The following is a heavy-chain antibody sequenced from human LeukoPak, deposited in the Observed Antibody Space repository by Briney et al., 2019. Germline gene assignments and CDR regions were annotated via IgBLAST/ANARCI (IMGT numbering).Heavy chain of an antibody. D-gene: IGHD2-15*01. CDR2: IYYSGST. J-gene: IGHJ4*02. CDR1: GTSVNNNNYY. CDR3: AAYCSGGGCSY. V-gene: IGHV4-39*01. Sequence: PSETLSLTCIVSGTSVNNNNYYWTWIRQPPGKGLEWIGSIYYSGSTYYNSSLKSRVTTSVDTSKNQFPLKLTSVTAADTAVYYCAAYCSGGGCSYWGQGTLVTVSS.